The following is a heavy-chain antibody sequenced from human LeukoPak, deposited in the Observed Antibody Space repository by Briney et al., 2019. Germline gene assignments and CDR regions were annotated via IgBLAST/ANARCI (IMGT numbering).Heavy chain of an antibody. CDR3: ARERIAATGTGWFDP. J-gene: IGHJ5*02. V-gene: IGHV3-30*01. CDR2: ISDDGNTK. Sequence: GGSLRLSCAASGFTFSSYAIHWVRQAPGKGLYWLAVISDDGNTKYYADSVKGRFTISRDNSKRTLYLQMDSLRLEDTAVYYCARERIAATGTGWFDPRGQGTLVTVSS. D-gene: IGHD6-13*01. CDR1: GFTFSSYA.